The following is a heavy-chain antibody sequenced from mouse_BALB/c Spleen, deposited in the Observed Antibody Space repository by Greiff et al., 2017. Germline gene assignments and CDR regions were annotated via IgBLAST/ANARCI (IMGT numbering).Heavy chain of an antibody. Sequence: QVHVKQSGAELVRPGTSVKVSCKASGYAFTNYLIEWVKQRPGQGLEWIGVINPGSGGTNYNEKFKGKATLTADKSSSTAYMQLSSLTSDDSAVYFCARSGTTAGYFDYWGQGTTLTVSS. V-gene: IGHV1-54*01. D-gene: IGHD1-2*01. CDR3: ARSGTTAGYFDY. J-gene: IGHJ2*01. CDR1: GYAFTNYL. CDR2: INPGSGGT.